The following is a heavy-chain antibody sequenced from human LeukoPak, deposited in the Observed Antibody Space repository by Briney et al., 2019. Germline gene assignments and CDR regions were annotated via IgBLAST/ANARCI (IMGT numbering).Heavy chain of an antibody. Sequence: PSETLSLTCTVSGGSISSYYWSWIRQPPGKGLEWIGYIYYSGSTNYNPSLKSRVTISVDTSKNQFSLKLSSVTAADTAVYYCARGRGPSGITIFGVDLYYYYYMDVWGKGTTVTVSS. D-gene: IGHD3-3*01. J-gene: IGHJ6*03. CDR1: GGSISSYY. CDR2: IYYSGST. V-gene: IGHV4-59*08. CDR3: ARGRGPSGITIFGVDLYYYYYMDV.